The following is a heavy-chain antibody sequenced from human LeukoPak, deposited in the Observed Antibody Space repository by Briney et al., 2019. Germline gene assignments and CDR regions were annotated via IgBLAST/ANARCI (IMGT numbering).Heavy chain of an antibody. J-gene: IGHJ4*02. V-gene: IGHV4-31*03. CDR3: ARVVVDYFDY. CDR1: GGSISSGGYY. CDR2: IHHGGST. D-gene: IGHD3-22*01. Sequence: SQTLSLTCTVSGGSISSGGYYWSWIRQHPGKGPEWIGYIHHGGSTYYNPSLKSRVSISVDTSMNQFSLNLTSVAAADTAIYLCARVVVDYFDYWGQGKLVTVSS.